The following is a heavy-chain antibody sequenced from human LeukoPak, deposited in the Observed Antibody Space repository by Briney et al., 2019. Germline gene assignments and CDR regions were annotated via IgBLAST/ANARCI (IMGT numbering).Heavy chain of an antibody. CDR1: GGSFSGYY. CDR2: INHSGST. CDR3: ASPSRYCSSTSCYYWYFDL. D-gene: IGHD2-2*01. V-gene: IGHV4-34*01. J-gene: IGHJ2*01. Sequence: SETLSLTCAVYGGSFSGYYWSWIRQPPGKGLEWIGEINHSGSTNYNPSLKSRVTISVDTSKNQFSLKLSSVTAADTAVYYCASPSRYCSSTSCYYWYFDLWGRGTLVTVSS.